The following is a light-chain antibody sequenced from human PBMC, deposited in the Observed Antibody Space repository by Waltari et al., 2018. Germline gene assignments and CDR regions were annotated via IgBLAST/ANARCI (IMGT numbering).Light chain of an antibody. CDR2: WAS. CDR3: QQYYSTPIT. Sequence: DIVMTQSPDSLAVSLGERATINCKSSQSVLYSSNNKNYLAWYQQKQGQPPKLLIYWASTRESGVPDRFSGSGSGTDFTLTSSSLQAEDVAVYYCQQYYSTPITFGQGHDGRLN. CDR1: QSVLYSSNNKNY. V-gene: IGKV4-1*01. J-gene: IGKJ5*01.